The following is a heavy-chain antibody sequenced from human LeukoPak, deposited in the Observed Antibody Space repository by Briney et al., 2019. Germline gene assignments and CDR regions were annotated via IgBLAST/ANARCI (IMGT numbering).Heavy chain of an antibody. CDR3: SRDGSGSGDV. D-gene: IGHD2-21*02. J-gene: IGHJ4*02. Sequence: PGGSLRLSCAASGFTFSSYAMSWVRQAPGKGLEWVSSISSESTNIYYTDSVKGRFTIARDNAKNSLYLQMNSLIPEDTAVYYCSRDGSGSGDVWGQGTLVTVSS. CDR1: GFTFSSYA. V-gene: IGHV3-21*01. CDR2: ISSESTNI.